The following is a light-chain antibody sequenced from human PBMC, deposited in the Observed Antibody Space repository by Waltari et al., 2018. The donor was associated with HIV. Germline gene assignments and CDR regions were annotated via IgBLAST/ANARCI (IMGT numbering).Light chain of an antibody. CDR2: SNN. J-gene: IGLJ2*01. CDR3: AGWDDSLTGAVV. V-gene: IGLV1-44*01. CDR1: SHHIGSNT. Sequence: QSVLTQPPSASGTPGQRVTISCSGSSHHIGSNTVNWYQQLPGTAPKPLIYSNNQRPSGVPDRFSGSKSGTSASLAISGLQSEDEADYYCAGWDDSLTGAVVFGGGTKLTVL.